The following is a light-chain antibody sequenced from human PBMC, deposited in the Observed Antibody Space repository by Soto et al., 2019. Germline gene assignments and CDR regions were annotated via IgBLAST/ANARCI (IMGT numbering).Light chain of an antibody. CDR3: QQYSNWPRT. Sequence: EIVMTRSPATLSVSPGERATLSCRAGQSVSSNLAWYQQKPGQAPRLLIYGASTRATGIPARFSASGSGTEFTLTISSLQSEDFAVYYCQQYSNWPRTFGQGTKVEI. CDR2: GAS. J-gene: IGKJ1*01. V-gene: IGKV3-15*01. CDR1: QSVSSN.